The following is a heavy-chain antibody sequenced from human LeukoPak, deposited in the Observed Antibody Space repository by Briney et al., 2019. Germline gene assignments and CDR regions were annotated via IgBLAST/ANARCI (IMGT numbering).Heavy chain of an antibody. V-gene: IGHV3-73*01. Sequence: PGGSLRLSCAASGFTFSGSAMHWVRQASGKGLEWVGRIRSKANSYATAYAASVKGRFTISRDDSKNTAYLQMNSLKTEDTAVYYCTRPMVRGVITEYWGQETLVTVSS. D-gene: IGHD3-10*01. J-gene: IGHJ4*02. CDR2: IRSKANSYAT. CDR3: TRPMVRGVITEY. CDR1: GFTFSGSA.